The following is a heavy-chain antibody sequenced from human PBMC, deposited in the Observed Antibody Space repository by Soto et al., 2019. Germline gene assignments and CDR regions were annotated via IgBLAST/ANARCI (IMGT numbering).Heavy chain of an antibody. J-gene: IGHJ5*02. D-gene: IGHD3-22*01. Sequence: WGILSLTRSIPWIPIKAYYCDRIRPRPGKVLEWIGYIYYTGTTQYNPSLKSRVTISVDTPKNQFSLRLSALTSADTAVYYCARDFTMMEGWFDPWGQGTLVTVS. CDR2: IYYTGTT. V-gene: IGHV4-59*01. CDR1: WIPIKAYY. CDR3: ARDFTMMEGWFDP.